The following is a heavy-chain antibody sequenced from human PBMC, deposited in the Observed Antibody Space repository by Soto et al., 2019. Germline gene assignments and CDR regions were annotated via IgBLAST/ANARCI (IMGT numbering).Heavy chain of an antibody. CDR1: GGTFSSYT. CDR2: IIPILGIA. J-gene: IGHJ3*02. D-gene: IGHD3-10*01. Sequence: GASVKVSCKASGGTFSSYTISWVRQAPGQGLEWMGRIIPILGIANYAQKFQGRVTITADKSTSTAYMELSSLRSEDTAVYYCGYYGSGSCYNPRPDAFDIWGQGTMVTVSS. V-gene: IGHV1-69*02. CDR3: GYYGSGSCYNPRPDAFDI.